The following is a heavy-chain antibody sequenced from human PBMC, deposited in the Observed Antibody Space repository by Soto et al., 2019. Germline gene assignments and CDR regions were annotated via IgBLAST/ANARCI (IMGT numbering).Heavy chain of an antibody. Sequence: GGSLRLSCAASGFTFSNAWMNWVRQAPGKGLEWVGRIKSKTDGGTTDYAAPVKGRFTISRDDSKNTLYLQMNSLKTEDTAVYYCTTRGYSYGLPWYFDLWGRGTLVTVSS. V-gene: IGHV3-15*07. D-gene: IGHD5-18*01. J-gene: IGHJ2*01. CDR3: TTRGYSYGLPWYFDL. CDR2: IKSKTDGGTT. CDR1: GFTFSNAW.